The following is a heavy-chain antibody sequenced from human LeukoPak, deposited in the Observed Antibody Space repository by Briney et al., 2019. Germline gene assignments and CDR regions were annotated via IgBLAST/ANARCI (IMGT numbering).Heavy chain of an antibody. D-gene: IGHD1-14*01. V-gene: IGHV4-59*08. Sequence: ASETLSLTCTVSGGSISSYYWSWIRQPPGKGLEWIGYIYYSGSTNYNPSLKSRVTISVDTSKNQFSLKLSSVTAADTAVYYCAGRTPEDAFDIWGQGTMVTVSS. CDR1: GGSISSYY. J-gene: IGHJ3*02. CDR3: AGRTPEDAFDI. CDR2: IYYSGST.